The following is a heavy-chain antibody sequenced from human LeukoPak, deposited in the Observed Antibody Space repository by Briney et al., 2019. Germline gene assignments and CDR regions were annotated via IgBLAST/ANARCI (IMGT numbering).Heavy chain of an antibody. Sequence: SETLSLTCAVYGGSFSGYYWSWIRQPPGKGLEWVGEISRSGSTNYNPSLKRRVTTSVDTSKTQFSLKLSSVTAADTAVYYCARGRYCSGGSCLGGKWFDPWGQGTLVTVSS. V-gene: IGHV4-34*01. J-gene: IGHJ5*02. CDR3: ARGRYCSGGSCLGGKWFDP. CDR2: ISRSGST. D-gene: IGHD2-15*01. CDR1: GGSFSGYY.